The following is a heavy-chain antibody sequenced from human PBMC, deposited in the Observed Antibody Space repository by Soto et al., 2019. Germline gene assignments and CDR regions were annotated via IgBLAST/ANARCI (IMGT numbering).Heavy chain of an antibody. CDR3: ARGGVSTRTFDY. D-gene: IGHD3-3*01. J-gene: IGHJ4*02. CDR2: IYPSDSDT. V-gene: IGHV5-51*01. Sequence: PGESLEISCKGSGYNFAGYWIAWVRQMPGKGLGLMGIIYPSDSDTRYRPSFQGQVTISADKSISSAYLQWSSLRASDTAMYYCARGGVSTRTFDYWGQGTPVTVSS. CDR1: GYNFAGYW.